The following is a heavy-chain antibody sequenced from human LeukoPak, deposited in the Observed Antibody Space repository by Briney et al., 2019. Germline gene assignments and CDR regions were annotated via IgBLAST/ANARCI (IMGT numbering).Heavy chain of an antibody. CDR3: ARDKETAWFDP. CDR2: IHHSGST. V-gene: IGHV4-38-2*02. J-gene: IGHJ5*02. CDR1: GYFISSGYY. Sequence: SETLSLTCTVSGYFISSGYYWGWIRQPPGKGLQWIGSIHHSGSTNYNPSLKSRVTISVDTSKNQFSLKLSPVTAADTAVYYCARDKETAWFDPWGQGTLVTVSS.